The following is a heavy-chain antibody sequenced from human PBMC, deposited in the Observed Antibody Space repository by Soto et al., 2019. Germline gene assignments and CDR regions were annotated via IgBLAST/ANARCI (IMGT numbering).Heavy chain of an antibody. V-gene: IGHV4-34*01. CDR1: GGSFSGYY. CDR2: INHSGST. Sequence: SEPLSLTCAVYGGSFSGYYWSWIRQPPGKGLEWIGEINHSGSTNYNPSLKSRVTISVDTSKNQFSLKLSSVTAADTAVYYCARGPAYYYYYGMDVWGQGTTVT. CDR3: ARGPAYYYYYGMDV. J-gene: IGHJ6*02.